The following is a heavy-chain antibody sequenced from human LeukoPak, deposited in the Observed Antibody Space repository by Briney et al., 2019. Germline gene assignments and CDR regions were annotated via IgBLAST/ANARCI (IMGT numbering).Heavy chain of an antibody. J-gene: IGHJ4*02. V-gene: IGHV1-24*01. Sequence: ASVKVSCKVSGYTLTELSMHWVRQAPGKGLEWMGGFDPEDGETIYAQKFQGRVTMTEDTSTDTAYMELSSLRSEDTAVYYCATAPLQNCCCDCIDFWGQGTLVTASS. CDR3: ATAPLQNCCCDCIDF. D-gene: IGHD2-21*02. CDR1: GYTLTELS. CDR2: FDPEDGET.